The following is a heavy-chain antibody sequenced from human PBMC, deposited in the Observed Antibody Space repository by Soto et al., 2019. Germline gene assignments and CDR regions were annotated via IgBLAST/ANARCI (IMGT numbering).Heavy chain of an antibody. J-gene: IGHJ4*02. D-gene: IGHD6-19*01. CDR2: VYYTVST. V-gene: IGHV4-59*01. CDR3: ARSVAVPGAHIDY. CDR1: GGSISGSY. Sequence: SETLSLTXSVSGGSISGSYCSWIRQSPGKGLEWLGYVYYTVSTNYSPSLRSRVSISVDTSKNEFSLRLSSVTAADTAVYFCARSVAVPGAHIDYWGQGTPVTVSS.